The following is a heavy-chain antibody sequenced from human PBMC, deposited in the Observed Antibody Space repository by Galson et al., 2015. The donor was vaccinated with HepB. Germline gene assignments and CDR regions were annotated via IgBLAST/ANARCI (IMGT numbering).Heavy chain of an antibody. CDR2: IYGGASTYI. CDR1: GFIVSGES. Sequence: SLRLSCAASGFIVSGESMSWVRQAPGKGLEWASVIYGGASTYIYYADSVKGRFTISRRHSENTLYLEMNSLKPDDTAVYYCTRGLIELDAFDFWGQGTVVTVSS. D-gene: IGHD3-22*01. CDR3: TRGLIELDAFDF. J-gene: IGHJ3*01. V-gene: IGHV3-53*04.